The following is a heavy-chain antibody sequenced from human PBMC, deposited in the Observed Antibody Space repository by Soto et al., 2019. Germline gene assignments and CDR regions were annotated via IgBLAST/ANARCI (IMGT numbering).Heavy chain of an antibody. D-gene: IGHD2-2*02. V-gene: IGHV3-30*18. J-gene: IGHJ6*02. CDR2: ISYDGSNK. CDR1: GFTFSSYG. Sequence: QVQLVESGGGVVQPGRSLRLSCAASGFTFSSYGMHWVRQAPGKGLEWVAVISYDGSNKYYPDSVKGRFTISRDNSKNTLYLQMNSLRAEDTAVYYCAKRGPDIVVVPAAIGGMDVWGQGTTVTVSS. CDR3: AKRGPDIVVVPAAIGGMDV.